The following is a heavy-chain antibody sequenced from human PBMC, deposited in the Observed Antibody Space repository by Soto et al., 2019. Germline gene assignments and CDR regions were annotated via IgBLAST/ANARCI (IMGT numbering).Heavy chain of an antibody. J-gene: IGHJ6*02. CDR1: GYTFTSYG. D-gene: IGHD2-15*01. CDR3: AGDQYCSGGSCYRPNGMDV. Sequence: QVQLVQSGAEVKKPGASVKVSCKASGYTFTSYGISWVRQAPGQGLEWMGWINAYNGNTNYAQKLPGRVTMTTETSTSTAYMELRSLRSDDTAVYYCAGDQYCSGGSCYRPNGMDVWGQGTTVTVSS. V-gene: IGHV1-18*01. CDR2: INAYNGNT.